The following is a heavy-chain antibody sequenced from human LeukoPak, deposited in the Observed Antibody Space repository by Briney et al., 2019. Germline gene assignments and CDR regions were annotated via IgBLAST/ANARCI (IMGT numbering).Heavy chain of an antibody. V-gene: IGHV4-30-2*01. CDR1: GGSISSGGYY. Sequence: SETLSLTCTVSGGSISSGGYYWSWIRQPPGKGLEWIGYIYHSGSTYYNPSLKSRVTISVDRSKNQFSLKLSSVTAADTAVYYCARSFKTSNYFDYWGQGTLVTVSS. CDR3: ARSFKTSNYFDY. J-gene: IGHJ4*02. D-gene: IGHD3-3*02. CDR2: IYHSGST.